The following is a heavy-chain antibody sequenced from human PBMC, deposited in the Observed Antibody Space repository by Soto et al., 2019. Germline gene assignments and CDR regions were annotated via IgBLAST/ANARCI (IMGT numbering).Heavy chain of an antibody. V-gene: IGHV4-39*01. CDR2: IYYSGST. CDR1: GGSISSSSYY. Sequence: QLQLQESGPGLVKPSETLSLTCTVSGGSISSSSYYWGWIRQPPGKGLEWIGTIYYSGSTYYNPSLKSRVTISVDTSRTQSSLKLSSVTAADTAVYSCARHPPIAVAAIDYWGQGTLVTVSS. CDR3: ARHPPIAVAAIDY. J-gene: IGHJ4*02. D-gene: IGHD6-19*01.